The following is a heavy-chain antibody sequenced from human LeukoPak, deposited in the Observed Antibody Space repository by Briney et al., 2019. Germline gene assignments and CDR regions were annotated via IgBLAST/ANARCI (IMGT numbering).Heavy chain of an antibody. D-gene: IGHD6-19*01. V-gene: IGHV3-53*01. CDR1: GFTVSSNY. J-gene: IGHJ4*02. Sequence: GGSLRLSCAASGFTVSSNYMSWVRQAPGKGLEWVSVIYSGGSTYYADSVKGRFTISRDNSKNTLYLQMNSLRAEDTAVYYCAGYSSGRQIYYFDYWGQGTLVTVSS. CDR3: AGYSSGRQIYYFDY. CDR2: IYSGGST.